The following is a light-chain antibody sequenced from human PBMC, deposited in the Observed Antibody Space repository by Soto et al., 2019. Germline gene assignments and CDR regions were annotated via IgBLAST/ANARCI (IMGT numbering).Light chain of an antibody. J-gene: IGKJ4*01. CDR2: DAS. CDR3: PQRSNWLT. Sequence: EIVLTQSPATLSLSPGDRATLSCRASQSVSSYLAWYQQKPGQAPRLLIYDASNRATGIPARFSGSGSGTDFTLTISILEAEEFAVYYCPQRSNWLTFGGGTKGEIK. V-gene: IGKV3-11*01. CDR1: QSVSSY.